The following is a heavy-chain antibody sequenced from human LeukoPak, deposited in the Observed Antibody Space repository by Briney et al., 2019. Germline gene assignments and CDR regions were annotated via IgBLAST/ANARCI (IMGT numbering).Heavy chain of an antibody. Sequence: GASVNVSCTASGYTFSNYGINWVRQAPGQGLEWMGWISAYHDNTNYAQKLQGRVTMTTDTSTTTAYMELRSLTSDDTAVYYCARGEYPLDAFDIWGQGTKVTVSS. D-gene: IGHD2-2*01. CDR3: ARGEYPLDAFDI. J-gene: IGHJ3*02. CDR1: GYTFSNYG. V-gene: IGHV1-18*01. CDR2: ISAYHDNT.